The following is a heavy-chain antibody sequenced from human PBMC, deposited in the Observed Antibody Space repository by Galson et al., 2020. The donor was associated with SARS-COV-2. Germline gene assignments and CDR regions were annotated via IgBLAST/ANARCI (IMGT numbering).Heavy chain of an antibody. D-gene: IGHD6-13*01. CDR1: GYTFTSYG. Sequence: ASVKVSCKASGYTFTSYGISWVRQAPGQGLEWMGWISAYNGNTNYAQKLQGRVTMTTDTSQSTAYMELRSLRSDDTAVYYCARGWFYQLLVEDAFDIWGQGTMVTVSS. J-gene: IGHJ3*02. V-gene: IGHV1-18*01. CDR2: ISAYNGNT. CDR3: ARGWFYQLLVEDAFDI.